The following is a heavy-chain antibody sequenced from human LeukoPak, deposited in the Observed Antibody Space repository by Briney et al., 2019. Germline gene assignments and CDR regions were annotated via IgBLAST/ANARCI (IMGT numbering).Heavy chain of an antibody. Sequence: PGGSLRLSCAASGFTFSSYAMSWVRQAPGKGLGWVSAISGSGGSTYYADSVKGRFTISRDNSKNTLYLQMNSLRAEDTAVYYCAKNRGHSGWDNYFDYWGQGTLVTVSS. J-gene: IGHJ4*02. CDR1: GFTFSSYA. D-gene: IGHD6-19*01. CDR3: AKNRGHSGWDNYFDY. CDR2: ISGSGGST. V-gene: IGHV3-23*01.